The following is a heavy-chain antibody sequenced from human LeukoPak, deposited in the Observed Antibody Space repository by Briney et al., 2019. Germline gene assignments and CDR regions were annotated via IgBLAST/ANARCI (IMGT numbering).Heavy chain of an antibody. CDR1: GGSISSSSYY. Sequence: KPSETLSLTCTVSGGSISSSSYYWGWIRQPPRKGLEWIGSIYYSGSTYYNPSLKSRVTISVDTSKNQFSLKLSSVTAADTAVYYCARITMVRGVIITGTTGSYYFDYWGQGTLVTVSS. CDR2: IYYSGST. D-gene: IGHD3-10*01. J-gene: IGHJ4*02. V-gene: IGHV4-39*01. CDR3: ARITMVRGVIITGTTGSYYFDY.